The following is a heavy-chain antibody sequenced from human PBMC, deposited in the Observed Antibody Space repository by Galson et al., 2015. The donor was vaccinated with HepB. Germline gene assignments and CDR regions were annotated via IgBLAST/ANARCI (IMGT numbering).Heavy chain of an antibody. J-gene: IGHJ3*01. D-gene: IGHD2-21*01. CDR3: ASNPGIVAFDV. CDR2: IYTSGST. Sequence: TLSLTCTVSGGSISSGSYYWSWIRQPAGKGLEWIGRIYTSGSTNYNPSLKSRVTMSVDTSKNQFSLKLSSVTAADTAVYYCASNPGIVAFDVWGQGTMVSVSS. CDR1: GGSISSGSYY. V-gene: IGHV4-61*02.